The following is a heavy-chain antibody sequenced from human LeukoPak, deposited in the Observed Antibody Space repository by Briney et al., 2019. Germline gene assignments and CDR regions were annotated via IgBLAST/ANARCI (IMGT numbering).Heavy chain of an antibody. CDR1: GFTFSSYG. CDR3: AKDLYLTGYSFDY. J-gene: IGHJ4*02. V-gene: IGHV3-30*18. D-gene: IGHD3-9*01. CDR2: ISYDGSDK. Sequence: RAGGSLRLSCAASGFTFSSYGMHWVRQAPGKGLEWVAVISYDGSDKYYADSVKGRFTTSRDNSKNTLYLQMNSLRAEDTAVYYCAKDLYLTGYSFDYWGQGTLVTVSS.